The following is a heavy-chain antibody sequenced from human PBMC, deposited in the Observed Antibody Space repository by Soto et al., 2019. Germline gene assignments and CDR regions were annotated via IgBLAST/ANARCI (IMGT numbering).Heavy chain of an antibody. J-gene: IGHJ3*01. CDR3: ARKRYKVVTAFDV. Sequence: QVQLKQSGPGLVKPADTLSLQCTISGGSITPYYWSWIRQTPGGGLEWIGYASYNGNTNYHPSLTSRFSISADTFKNAFSLKLTALTAAGAAIYFCARKRYKVVTAFDVWGKGAIVAASS. D-gene: IGHD2-15*01. V-gene: IGHV4-59*07. CDR2: ASYNGNT. CDR1: GGSITPYY.